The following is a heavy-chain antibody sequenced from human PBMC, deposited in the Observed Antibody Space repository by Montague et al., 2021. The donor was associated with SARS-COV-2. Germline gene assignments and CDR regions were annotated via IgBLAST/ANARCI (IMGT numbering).Heavy chain of an antibody. Sequence: SVKVSCKVSEYSLSEFSLQVHWVRQAPGKGLEWMGEFDSQDGEPTYAQKFQGRLTMTEDRSTDTVYMELSSLRSDDTAVYYCATLGLEVITYAFEIWGQGTMVTVSS. CDR1: EYSLSEFS. J-gene: IGHJ3*02. CDR3: ATLGLEVITYAFEI. D-gene: IGHD1-26*01. CDR2: FDSQDGEP. V-gene: IGHV1-24*01.